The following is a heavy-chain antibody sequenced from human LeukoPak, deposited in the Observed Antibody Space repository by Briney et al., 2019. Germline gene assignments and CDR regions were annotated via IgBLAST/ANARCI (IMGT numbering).Heavy chain of an antibody. CDR3: ARAGDPSWFDP. V-gene: IGHV4-34*01. Sequence: SETLSLTCAVYGGSFSGYYWSWIRQPPGKGLEWIGEINHSGSTYYNPSLKSRVTISVDTSKNQFSLKLSSVTAADTAVYYCARAGDPSWFDPWGQGTLVTVSS. D-gene: IGHD7-27*01. CDR1: GGSFSGYY. CDR2: INHSGST. J-gene: IGHJ5*02.